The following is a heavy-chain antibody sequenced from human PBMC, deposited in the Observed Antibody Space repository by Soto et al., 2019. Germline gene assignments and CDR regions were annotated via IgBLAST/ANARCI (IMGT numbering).Heavy chain of an antibody. D-gene: IGHD6-19*01. CDR2: IIPIFGTA. Sequence: QVQLVQSGAEVKKPGSSGKVSCKASGGTFSSYAISWVRQAPGQGLEWMGGIIPIFGTANYAQKFQGRVTSTADESTSTAYMELSSLRSEDTAVYYCARDADIWAVAGTTLGYWGQGTLVTVSS. V-gene: IGHV1-69*12. J-gene: IGHJ4*02. CDR3: ARDADIWAVAGTTLGY. CDR1: GGTFSSYA.